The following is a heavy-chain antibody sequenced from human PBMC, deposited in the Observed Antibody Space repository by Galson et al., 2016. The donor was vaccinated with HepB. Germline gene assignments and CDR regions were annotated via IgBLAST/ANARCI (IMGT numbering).Heavy chain of an antibody. Sequence: SLRLSCAASGFNFSTFGMHWVRQAPGKGLEWVTVISYDGSNKYYADSVKGRFTISRDNSKNTLYLQMNSLRAEDTAVYYCAKNRGKAGTTWNYYFDSWGQGTLVTVSS. J-gene: IGHJ4*02. D-gene: IGHD1-1*01. CDR3: AKNRGKAGTTWNYYFDS. CDR1: GFNFSTFG. CDR2: ISYDGSNK. V-gene: IGHV3-30*18.